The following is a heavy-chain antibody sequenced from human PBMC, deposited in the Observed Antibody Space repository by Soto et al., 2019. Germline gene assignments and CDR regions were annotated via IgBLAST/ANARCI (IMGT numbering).Heavy chain of an antibody. D-gene: IGHD6-13*01. CDR3: ARDQDSSSYYYYGMDV. CDR2: ISAYNGNT. CDR1: GYTFTSYG. V-gene: IGHV1-18*01. Sequence: ASVKVSCKASGYTFTSYGISWVRQAPGQGLEWMGWISAYNGNTNYAQKLQGRVTMTTDTSTSTAYMELRSLRSDDTAVYYCARDQDSSSYYYYGMDVWGKGTTVTVSS. J-gene: IGHJ6*04.